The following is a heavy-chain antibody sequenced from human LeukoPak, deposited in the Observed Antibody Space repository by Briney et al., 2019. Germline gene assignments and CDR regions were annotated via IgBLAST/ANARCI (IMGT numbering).Heavy chain of an antibody. D-gene: IGHD1-14*01. CDR2: ISYDGSNK. V-gene: IGHV3-30*03. J-gene: IGHJ4*02. Sequence: QPGGSLRLSCAASGFTFSSYGMHWVRQAPGKGLEWVAVISYDGSNKYYADSVKGRFTISRDNSKNTLYLQMNSLRVEDTAVYFCARDSNGWGEPRLDYWGQGTLVTVSS. CDR1: GFTFSSYG. CDR3: ARDSNGWGEPRLDY.